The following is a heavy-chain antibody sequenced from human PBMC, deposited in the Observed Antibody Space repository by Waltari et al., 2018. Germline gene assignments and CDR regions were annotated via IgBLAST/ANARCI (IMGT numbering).Heavy chain of an antibody. V-gene: IGHV1-69*10. CDR1: GGTFSSYA. J-gene: IGHJ4*02. D-gene: IGHD4-17*01. Sequence: QVQLVQSGAEVKKPRSSVKVSCKASGGTFSSYAISWVRQAPGQGLEWMGGIIPILGIANYAQKFQGRVTITADKSTSTAYMELSSLRSEDTAVYYCARMATVTLPFDYWGQGTLVTVSS. CDR3: ARMATVTLPFDY. CDR2: IIPILGIA.